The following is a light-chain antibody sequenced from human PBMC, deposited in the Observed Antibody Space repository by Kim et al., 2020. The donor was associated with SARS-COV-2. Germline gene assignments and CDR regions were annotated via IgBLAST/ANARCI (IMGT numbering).Light chain of an antibody. Sequence: GQKVTISCSRSSSNIGNNSVSWYQQLPGTAPKLLIYDNNKRPSGIPDRFSGSKSGTSATLGITGLQTGDEADYYCGTWDSSLSAVVFGGGTQLTVL. J-gene: IGLJ2*01. V-gene: IGLV1-51*01. CDR3: GTWDSSLSAVV. CDR1: SSNIGNNS. CDR2: DNN.